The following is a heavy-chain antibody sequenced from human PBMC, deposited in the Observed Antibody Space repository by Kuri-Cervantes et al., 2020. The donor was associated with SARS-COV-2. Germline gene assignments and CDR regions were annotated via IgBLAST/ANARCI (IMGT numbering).Heavy chain of an antibody. J-gene: IGHJ6*03. CDR1: GYSFTSYW. CDR2: IYPGDSDT. Sequence: GESLKISCKGSGYSFTSYWIGWVRQMPGKGLECMGIIYPGDSDTTYSPSFQGQVTISADKSISTAYLQWSSLKASDTAMYYCARGTGTWGYYMDVWGKGTTVTVSS. V-gene: IGHV5-51*01. D-gene: IGHD1-1*01. CDR3: ARGTGTWGYYMDV.